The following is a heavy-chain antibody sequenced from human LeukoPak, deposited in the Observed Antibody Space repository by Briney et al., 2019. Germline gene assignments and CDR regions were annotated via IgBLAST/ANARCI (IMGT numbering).Heavy chain of an antibody. CDR1: GFTFDDYG. Sequence: GGSLRLSCAASGFTFDDYGMSWVRQAPGKGLEWVLSISSSSSYIYYADSVKGRFTISRDNAKNSLYLQMNSLRAEDTAVYYCARDHSSFDYWGQGTLVTVSS. CDR2: ISSSSSYI. J-gene: IGHJ4*02. V-gene: IGHV3-21*01. CDR3: ARDHSSFDY. D-gene: IGHD6-13*01.